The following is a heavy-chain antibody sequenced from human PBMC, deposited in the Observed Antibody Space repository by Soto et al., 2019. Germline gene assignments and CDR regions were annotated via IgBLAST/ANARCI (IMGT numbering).Heavy chain of an antibody. D-gene: IGHD6-13*01. CDR2: IYHGGSA. J-gene: IGHJ4*02. V-gene: IGHV4-4*02. Sequence: QVQLRESGPGLVKPSGTLFLTCAVSSGSVNSSHWWSWVRQPPGKGLEWIGEIYHGGSANYNPSLRSRVTMSVDKSKNQVFLQLSSVTAADTAVYYCARDPAAAGTFDYWGQGTLVTVSS. CDR3: ARDPAAAGTFDY. CDR1: SGSVNSSHW.